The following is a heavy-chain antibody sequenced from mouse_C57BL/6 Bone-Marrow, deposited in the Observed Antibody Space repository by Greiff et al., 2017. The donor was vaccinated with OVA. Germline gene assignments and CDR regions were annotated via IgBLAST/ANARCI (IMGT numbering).Heavy chain of an antibody. D-gene: IGHD1-1*01. CDR1: GYTFTDYY. Sequence: VQLQQSGPELVKPGASVKISCKASGYTFTDYYMNWVKQSHGKSLDWIGDINPNNGGTSYNQKFKGKATLTVDKSSSTAYMELRSLTSEDSAVYYCAAPIYDYGSSWYFDVWGTGTTVTVSS. CDR2: INPNNGGT. J-gene: IGHJ1*03. CDR3: AAPIYDYGSSWYFDV. V-gene: IGHV1-26*01.